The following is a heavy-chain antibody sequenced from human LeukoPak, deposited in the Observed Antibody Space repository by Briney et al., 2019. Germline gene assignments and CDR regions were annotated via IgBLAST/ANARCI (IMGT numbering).Heavy chain of an antibody. CDR3: TQLLLRGPTA. V-gene: IGHV3-7*01. J-gene: IGHJ4*02. D-gene: IGHD3-10*01. CDR1: GSTFANYY. CDR2: INQVGTET. Sequence: PGGSLRLSCAVSGSTFANYYMSCVRQAPGEGLEWVANINQVGTETFYVDSVKGRFTISRDNAKNSLYLQMSSLRAEDTAVYYCTQLLLRGPTAWGQGTLVTVSS.